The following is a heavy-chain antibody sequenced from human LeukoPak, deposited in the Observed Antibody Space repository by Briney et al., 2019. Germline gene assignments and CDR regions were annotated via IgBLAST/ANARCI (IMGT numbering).Heavy chain of an antibody. CDR1: GYTFTSYG. CDR2: ISAYNGNT. Sequence: WASVKVSCKASGYTFTSYGISWVRQAPGQGLEWMGWISAYNGNTNYAQKLQGRVTMTRDMSTSTDYMELSSLRSEDTAVYYCARDVVFSYYYYMDVWGKGTTVTISS. J-gene: IGHJ6*03. V-gene: IGHV1-18*01. CDR3: ARDVVFSYYYYMDV. D-gene: IGHD2-15*01.